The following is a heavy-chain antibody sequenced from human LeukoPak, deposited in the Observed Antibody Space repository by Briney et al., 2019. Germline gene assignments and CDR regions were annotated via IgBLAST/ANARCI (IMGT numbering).Heavy chain of an antibody. CDR3: ASLGNYGYYYYYGMDV. D-gene: IGHD1-7*01. J-gene: IGHJ6*02. CDR1: GGSISSSSYY. Sequence: SETLSLTCTVSGGSISSSSYYWGWIRQPPGKGLEWIGSIYYSGSTYYNPSLKSRVTISVDTSKNQFSLKLSSVTAADTAVYYCASLGNYGYYYYYGMDVWGQGTTVTVSS. V-gene: IGHV4-39*01. CDR2: IYYSGST.